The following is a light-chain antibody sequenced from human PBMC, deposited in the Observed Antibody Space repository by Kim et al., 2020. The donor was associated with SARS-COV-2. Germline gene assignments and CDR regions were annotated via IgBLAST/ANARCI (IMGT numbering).Light chain of an antibody. CDR2: GKN. V-gene: IGLV3-19*01. CDR3: NSRDSSGNHEV. Sequence: ALGQTVRIRCQGDRLRSYYASWYQQKQGQAPVLVIYGKNNRPSGIPDRFSGSSSGNTASLTITGAQAEDEADYYCNSRDSSGNHEVFGTGTKVTVL. CDR1: RLRSYY. J-gene: IGLJ1*01.